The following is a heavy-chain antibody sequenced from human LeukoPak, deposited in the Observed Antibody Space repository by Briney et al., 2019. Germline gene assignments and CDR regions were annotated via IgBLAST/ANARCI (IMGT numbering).Heavy chain of an antibody. V-gene: IGHV4-39*01. D-gene: IGHD1-26*01. CDR1: GGSISGSTYY. CDR2: ISYSGST. J-gene: IGHJ4*02. CDR3: ARHYGEGAPTNS. Sequence: SETLSLTCTVSGGSISGSTYYWVWIRQPPGKGLEWIGSISYSGSTYYHPSLKSRVTISVDTSKNQFSLKVNSVTAADTAVYYCARHYGEGAPTNSWGQGTLVTVPS.